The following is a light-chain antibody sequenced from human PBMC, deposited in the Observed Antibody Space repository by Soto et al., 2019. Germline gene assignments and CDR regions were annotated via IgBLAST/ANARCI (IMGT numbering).Light chain of an antibody. Sequence: QSALTQPPSASGSPGQSVTISCTGTSSDVGGYKYVSWYQQKSGKAPKLIISEVNERPSGVPDRFSGSKSDNTASLTVSGLQAEDEDYYYCSAYAGINNVLFGGGTKLTVL. CDR2: EVN. J-gene: IGLJ2*01. CDR1: SSDVGGYKY. V-gene: IGLV2-8*01. CDR3: SAYAGINNVL.